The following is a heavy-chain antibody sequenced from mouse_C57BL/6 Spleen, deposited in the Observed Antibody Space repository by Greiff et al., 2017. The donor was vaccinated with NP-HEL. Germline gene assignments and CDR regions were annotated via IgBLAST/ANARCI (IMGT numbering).Heavy chain of an antibody. CDR2: ISNGGGST. CDR1: GFTFSDYY. Sequence: EVKVEESGGGLVQPGGSLKLSCAASGFTFSDYYMYWVRQTPEKRLEWVAYISNGGGSTYYPDTVKGRFTISRDNAKNTLYLQMSRLKSEDTAMYYCARQAILDYWGQGTSVTVSS. CDR3: ARQAILDY. D-gene: IGHD1-2*01. J-gene: IGHJ4*01. V-gene: IGHV5-12*01.